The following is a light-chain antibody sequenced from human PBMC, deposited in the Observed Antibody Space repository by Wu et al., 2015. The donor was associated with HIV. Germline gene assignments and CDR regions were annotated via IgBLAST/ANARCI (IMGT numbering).Light chain of an antibody. V-gene: IGKV1-9*01. CDR3: QQVNAYPLT. CDR2: AVS. Sequence: IQLTQSPSSLSASVGDRVTITCWTSQDINRYLAWYQEKPGKAPKLLIYAVSTLGSGVPSRFSGSGSGTEFTLTISSLQPEDFATYYCQQVNAYPLTFGGGTKVEI. CDR1: QDINRY. J-gene: IGKJ4*01.